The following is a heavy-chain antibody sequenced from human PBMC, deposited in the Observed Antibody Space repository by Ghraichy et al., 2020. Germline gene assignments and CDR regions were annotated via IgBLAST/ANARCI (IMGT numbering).Heavy chain of an antibody. CDR3: ARGRDEWWGHYYDSSGSKNWFDP. V-gene: IGHV4-61*01. CDR1: GGSVSSGSYY. CDR2: IYYSGST. D-gene: IGHD3-22*01. J-gene: IGHJ5*02. Sequence: SETLSLTCTVSGGSVSSGSYYWSWIRQPPGKGLEWIGYIYYSGSTNYNPSLKSRVTISVDTSKNQFSLKLSSVTAADTAVYYCARGRDEWWGHYYDSSGSKNWFDPWGQGTLVTVSS.